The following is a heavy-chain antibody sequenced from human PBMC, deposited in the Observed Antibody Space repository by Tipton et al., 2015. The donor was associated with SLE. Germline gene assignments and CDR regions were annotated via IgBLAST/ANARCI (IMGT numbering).Heavy chain of an antibody. V-gene: IGHV1-18*01. CDR3: AREHFYESSGYYLGFYYFDY. CDR1: GYTFTTYG. J-gene: IGHJ4*02. D-gene: IGHD3-22*01. Sequence: QLVQSGAEVKKPGASVKASCKASGYTFTTYGVSWVRQAPGQGLEWMGWTSTFNGKTNYSQNFQGRVTMTTDTSTSTAYMELRSLRSDDTAVYYCAREHFYESSGYYLGFYYFDYWGQGTLVTVSS. CDR2: TSTFNGKT.